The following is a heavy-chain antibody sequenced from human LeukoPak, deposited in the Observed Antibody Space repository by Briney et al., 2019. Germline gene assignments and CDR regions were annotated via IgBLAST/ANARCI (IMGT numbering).Heavy chain of an antibody. J-gene: IGHJ3*01. V-gene: IGHV3-23*01. CDR3: ARDMQLSL. CDR1: VFTFSSYE. CDR2: ISYSGVNS. Sequence: GGSLRLSCAASVFTFSSYEMNWVRQAPGEGLEWVSLISYSGVNSYYTDSVRGRFTISRDNYKDTLFLQMNSLRAEDTAIYYCARDMQLSLWGLGTMVSVPS. D-gene: IGHD3-16*02.